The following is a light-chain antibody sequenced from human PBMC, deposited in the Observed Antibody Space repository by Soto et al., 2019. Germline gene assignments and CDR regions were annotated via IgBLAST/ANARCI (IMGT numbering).Light chain of an antibody. Sequence: NFMLAQPHSVSESPGKTVTISCTRNSGTFASNSVQWYQQRPGSSPTNVIYAGNERPSGVPGRFSGSIDSSSNSASLTISGLKTEDEADYYCQSYDSTNLIFGGGTKLTVL. CDR3: QSYDSTNLI. V-gene: IGLV6-57*01. J-gene: IGLJ2*01. CDR1: SGTFASNS. CDR2: AGN.